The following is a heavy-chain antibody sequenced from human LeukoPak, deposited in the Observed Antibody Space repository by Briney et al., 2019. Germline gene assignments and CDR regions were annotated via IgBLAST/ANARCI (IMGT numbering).Heavy chain of an antibody. Sequence: PGGSLRLSCVVSGFTFRNYGMHWVRQAPGKGLEWVAYIRHDENNKYHVEGRFTISRDNSKNTLFLQMNSLRSEDTAVYYCAKDEGIRCLNGDCPFDHWGQGILVTVSP. CDR3: AKDEGIRCLNGDCPFDH. J-gene: IGHJ4*02. D-gene: IGHD2-21*01. CDR2: IRHDENNK. CDR1: GFTFRNYG. V-gene: IGHV3-30*02.